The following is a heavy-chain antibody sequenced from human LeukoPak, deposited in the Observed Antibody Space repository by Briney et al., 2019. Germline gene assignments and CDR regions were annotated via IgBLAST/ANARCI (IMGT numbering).Heavy chain of an antibody. J-gene: IGHJ4*02. CDR3: ARAAAAGLDS. CDR1: DGSISSGSHY. D-gene: IGHD6-13*01. V-gene: IGHV4-61*02. Sequence: SQTLSLTCTVSDGSISSGSHYWTWIRQPAGKGLEWIGRISTSGSTNYNPSLKSRVTISADTSKNQFSLKLNSVTAADTAVYYCARAAAAGLDSWGQGTLVTVSS. CDR2: ISTSGST.